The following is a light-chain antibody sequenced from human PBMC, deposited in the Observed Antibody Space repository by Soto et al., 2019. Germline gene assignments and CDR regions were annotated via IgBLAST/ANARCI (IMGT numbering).Light chain of an antibody. CDR1: QSVNAN. CDR2: GAS. J-gene: IGKJ1*01. Sequence: EVVMTQSPATLSVSPGERATLSCRASQSVNANLAWYQQKPGQAPRLLIHGASNRATGIPARFSGSGFGTEFILTISRLQSEDFAVYYGQQYNTWLWTFGQGTKVEI. CDR3: QQYNTWLWT. V-gene: IGKV3-15*01.